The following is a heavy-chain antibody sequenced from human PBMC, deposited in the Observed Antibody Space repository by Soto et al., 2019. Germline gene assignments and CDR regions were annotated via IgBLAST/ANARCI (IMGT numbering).Heavy chain of an antibody. J-gene: IGHJ6*02. CDR1: GGTFSSYA. CDR3: ARPLDHYYYYYGMDV. V-gene: IGHV1-69*13. D-gene: IGHD1-1*01. Sequence: ASVKVSCKASGGTFSSYAISWVRQAPGQGLEWMGGIIPIFGTANYAQKFQGRVTITADESTSTAYMELSSLRSEDTAVYYCARPLDHYYYYYGMDVWGQGTTVTVSS. CDR2: IIPIFGTA.